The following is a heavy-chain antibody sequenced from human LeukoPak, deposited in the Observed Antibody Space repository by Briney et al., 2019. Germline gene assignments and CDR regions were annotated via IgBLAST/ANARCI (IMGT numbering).Heavy chain of an antibody. Sequence: SETLSLTCTVSGYSISSGYYWGWIRQPPGKGLEWIGSIYYSGSTYYNPSLKSRVTISVDTSKNQFSLKLSSVTAADTAVYYCFTRMDVWGKGTTVTVSS. CDR2: IYYSGST. CDR3: FTRMDV. CDR1: GYSISSGYY. V-gene: IGHV4-38-2*02. J-gene: IGHJ6*04.